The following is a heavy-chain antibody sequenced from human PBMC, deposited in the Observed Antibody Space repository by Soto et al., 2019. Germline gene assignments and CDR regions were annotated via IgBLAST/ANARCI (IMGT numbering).Heavy chain of an antibody. CDR2: IYYSGST. D-gene: IGHD5-12*01. V-gene: IGHV4-30-4*01. CDR1: GGSISSGDYY. Sequence: SETLSLTCTVSGGSISSGDYYWSWIRQPPGKGLEWIGYIYYSGSTYYNPSLKSRVTISVDTSKNQFSLKLSSVTAADTAVYYCARYSGYELWNFDYWGQGTLVTVSS. CDR3: ARYSGYELWNFDY. J-gene: IGHJ4*02.